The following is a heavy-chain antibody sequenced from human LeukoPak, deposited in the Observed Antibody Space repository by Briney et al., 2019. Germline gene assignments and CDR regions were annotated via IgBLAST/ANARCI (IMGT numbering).Heavy chain of an antibody. D-gene: IGHD3-22*01. V-gene: IGHV3-53*01. CDR2: IYGGGST. CDR3: ARDYYYDSSGYYYYYMDV. J-gene: IGHJ6*03. Sequence: GGSLRLSCAASGFTVSSNYMSWVRQAPGKGLEWVSVIYGGGSTYYADSVKGRFTISRDNSKNTLYLQMNSLRAEDTAVYYCARDYYYDSSGYYYYYMDVWGKGTTVTVSS. CDR1: GFTVSSNY.